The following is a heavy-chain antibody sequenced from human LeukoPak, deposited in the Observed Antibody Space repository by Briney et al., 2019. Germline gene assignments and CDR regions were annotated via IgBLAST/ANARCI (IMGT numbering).Heavy chain of an antibody. D-gene: IGHD3-22*01. V-gene: IGHV3-49*03. CDR3: SRSPSYYSSSWYLYYYDSSGSYFDY. Sequence: GGSLRLSCTASGFTFGDYAMSWFRQAPGKGLEWVGFIRSKAYGGTTEYAASVKGRFTISRDDSKSIAYLQMNSLKTEDTAVYYCSRSPSYYSSSWYLYYYDSSGSYFDYWGQGTLVTVSS. CDR2: IRSKAYGGTT. CDR1: GFTFGDYA. J-gene: IGHJ4*02.